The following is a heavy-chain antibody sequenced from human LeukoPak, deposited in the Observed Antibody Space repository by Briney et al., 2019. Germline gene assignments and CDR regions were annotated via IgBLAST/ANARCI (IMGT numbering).Heavy chain of an antibody. V-gene: IGHV3-30*18. Sequence: GRSLRLSCAASGFTFSNYGMHWVRQAPGKGLEWVTLISYDGSNKYYADSVKGRFTISRDNSKNTLYLQMNSLRAEDTAVYYCAKDYRPHDFWSGLVDYWGQGTLVTVSS. CDR1: GFTFSNYG. CDR2: ISYDGSNK. D-gene: IGHD3-3*01. CDR3: AKDYRPHDFWSGLVDY. J-gene: IGHJ4*02.